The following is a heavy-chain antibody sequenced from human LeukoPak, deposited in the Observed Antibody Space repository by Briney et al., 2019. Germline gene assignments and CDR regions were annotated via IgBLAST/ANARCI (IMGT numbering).Heavy chain of an antibody. CDR1: GFTFSSYS. D-gene: IGHD3-10*01. J-gene: IGHJ6*02. Sequence: GGSLRHPCAASGFTFSSYSMNWVGQAPGKGLEWVSYINTRSSSIHYADSVRGRFTISRDNAKNSLYLRMNNLRAEDTAVYSCVSWFGMDVWGQGTTVTVSS. CDR2: INTRSSSI. V-gene: IGHV3-48*04. CDR3: VSWFGMDV.